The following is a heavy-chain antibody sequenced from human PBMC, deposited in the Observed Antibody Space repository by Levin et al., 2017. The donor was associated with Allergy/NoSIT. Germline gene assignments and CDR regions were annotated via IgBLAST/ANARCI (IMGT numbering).Heavy chain of an antibody. J-gene: IGHJ3*02. D-gene: IGHD3-22*01. CDR3: TTGLRSHYYDSSGYYFRNAFDI. CDR2: IKSKTDGGTT. V-gene: IGHV3-15*01. CDR1: GFTFSNAW. Sequence: GGSLRLSCAASGFTFSNAWMSWVRQAPGKGLEWVGRIKSKTDGGTTDYAAPVKGRFTISRDDSKNTLYLQMNSLKTEDTAVYYCTTGLRSHYYDSSGYYFRNAFDIWGQGTMVTVSS.